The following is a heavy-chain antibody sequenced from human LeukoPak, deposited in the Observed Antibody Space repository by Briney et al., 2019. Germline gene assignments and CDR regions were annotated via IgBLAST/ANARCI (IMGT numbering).Heavy chain of an antibody. D-gene: IGHD3-22*01. J-gene: IGHJ4*02. CDR1: GGTFSRYA. V-gene: IGHV1-69*04. Sequence: SVKVSCKASGGTFSRYAISWVRQAPGQGLEWMGRLIPILDLANYAQKFQGRVTITADKSTSTAYMELSSLRSQDTAVYYCATGKYYYDSSGYYPHEDYWGQGTLVTVSS. CDR2: LIPILDLA. CDR3: ATGKYYYDSSGYYPHEDY.